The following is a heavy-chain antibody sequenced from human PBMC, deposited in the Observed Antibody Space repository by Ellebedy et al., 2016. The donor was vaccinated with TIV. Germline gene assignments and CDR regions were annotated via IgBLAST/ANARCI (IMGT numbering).Heavy chain of an antibody. J-gene: IGHJ4*02. CDR3: ARDKIVGATYFDY. CDR1: GFTFSSYW. Sequence: GGSLRLSXAVSGFTFSSYWMSWVRQAPGKGLEWVANINQYGSEIYYVDSVKGRFTISRDNAKNSLYLQMNSLRAEDTAVYYCARDKIVGATYFDYWGQGTLVTVSS. D-gene: IGHD1-26*01. V-gene: IGHV3-7*01. CDR2: INQYGSEI.